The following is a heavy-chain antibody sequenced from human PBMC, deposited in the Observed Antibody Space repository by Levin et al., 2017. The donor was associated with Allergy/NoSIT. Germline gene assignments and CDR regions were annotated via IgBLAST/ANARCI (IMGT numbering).Heavy chain of an antibody. D-gene: IGHD6-13*01. Sequence: GGSLRLSCAASGFTFSDYYMSWIRQAPGKGLEWVSYISSSGSTIYYADSVKGRFTISRDNAKNSLYLQMNSLRAEDTAVYYCGTDGYSSSWGSGGMDGWGQGTTVTVSS. CDR2: ISSSGSTI. CDR1: GFTFSDYY. CDR3: GTDGYSSSWGSGGMDG. J-gene: IGHJ6*02. V-gene: IGHV3-11*01.